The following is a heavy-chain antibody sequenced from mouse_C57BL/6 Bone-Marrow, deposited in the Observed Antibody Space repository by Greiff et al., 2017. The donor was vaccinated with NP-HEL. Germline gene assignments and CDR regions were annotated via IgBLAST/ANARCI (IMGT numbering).Heavy chain of an antibody. V-gene: IGHV1-69*01. Sequence: QVQLQQPGAELVMPGASVKLSCKASGYTFTSYWMHWVKQRPGQGLEWIGEIDPSDSYTNYNQKFKGKSTLTVDKSSSTAYMQLSSLTSEDSAVYYCARCPYGNYWYFDVWGTGTTVTVAS. CDR2: IDPSDSYT. D-gene: IGHD2-1*01. J-gene: IGHJ1*03. CDR1: GYTFTSYW. CDR3: ARCPYGNYWYFDV.